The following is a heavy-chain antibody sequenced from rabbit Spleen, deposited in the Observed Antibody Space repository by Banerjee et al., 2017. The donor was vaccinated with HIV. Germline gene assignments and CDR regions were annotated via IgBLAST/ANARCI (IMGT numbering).Heavy chain of an antibody. CDR1: GFSFSSTYY. V-gene: IGHV1S45*01. CDR3: ARDLAGVIGWNFGW. Sequence: QEQLEESGGDLVKPEGSLTLTCTASGFSFSSTYYMCWVRQAPGKGLECIACIYAGSSGSTYYANWAKGRFTISKTSSTTVTLQMTSLTAADTATYFCARDLAGVIGWNFGWWGPGTLVTVS. D-gene: IGHD4-1*01. J-gene: IGHJ6*01. CDR2: IYAGSSGST.